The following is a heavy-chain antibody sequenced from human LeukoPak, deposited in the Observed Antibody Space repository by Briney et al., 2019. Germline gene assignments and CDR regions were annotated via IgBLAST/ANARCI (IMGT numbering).Heavy chain of an antibody. V-gene: IGHV4-61*02. D-gene: IGHD3-9*01. CDR1: GGSISSGSYY. Sequence: NPSETLSLTCTVSGGSISSGSYYWSWIRQPAGKGLEWIGRIYTSGSTNYNPSLKSRVTISVDTSKNQFSLKLSSVTAADTAVYYCARGVLRYFDWLFDCWGQGTLVTVSS. J-gene: IGHJ5*01. CDR2: IYTSGST. CDR3: ARGVLRYFDWLFDC.